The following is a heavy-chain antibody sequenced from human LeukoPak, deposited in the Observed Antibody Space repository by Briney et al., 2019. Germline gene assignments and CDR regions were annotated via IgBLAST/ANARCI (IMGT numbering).Heavy chain of an antibody. CDR2: IYYSGST. CDR1: GGSISGSSYY. D-gene: IGHD5-18*01. V-gene: IGHV4-39*07. J-gene: IGHJ4*02. Sequence: PSETLSLTCTVSGGSISGSSYYWGWIRQPPGKGLEWIGSIYYSGSTYYNPSLKSRVTISVDTSKNQFSLKLSSVTAADTAVYYCARDRGGYGLFDYWGQGTLVTVSS. CDR3: ARDRGGYGLFDY.